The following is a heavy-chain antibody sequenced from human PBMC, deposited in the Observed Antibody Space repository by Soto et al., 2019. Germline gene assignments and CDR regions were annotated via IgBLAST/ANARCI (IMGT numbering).Heavy chain of an antibody. D-gene: IGHD3-16*01. CDR1: CGSITNYY. Sequence: SETLSLTCTVSCGSITNYYWSWIRQPAGKGLEWIGRIYTKERTNYNLSFRNRVTMSVDTSKNQFSLKLDAVTAADTAVYYCARDDYKDGGNNWFDPWGQGTLVTVPQ. V-gene: IGHV4-4*07. CDR3: ARDDYKDGGNNWFDP. J-gene: IGHJ5*02. CDR2: IYTKERT.